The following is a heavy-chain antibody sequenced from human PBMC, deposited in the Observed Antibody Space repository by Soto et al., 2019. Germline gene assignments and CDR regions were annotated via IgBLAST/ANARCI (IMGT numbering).Heavy chain of an antibody. CDR3: ARDPRYNWNDARIMDGDY. Sequence: RASVKVSCKASGYTFTSYYMHWVRQAPGQGLEWMGIINPSGGSTSYTQKFQGRVTMTRDTSTSTVYMELSSLRSEDTAVYYCARDPRYNWNDARIMDGDYWGQGTLVTVSS. V-gene: IGHV1-46*01. CDR1: GYTFTSYY. J-gene: IGHJ4*02. D-gene: IGHD1-1*01. CDR2: INPSGGST.